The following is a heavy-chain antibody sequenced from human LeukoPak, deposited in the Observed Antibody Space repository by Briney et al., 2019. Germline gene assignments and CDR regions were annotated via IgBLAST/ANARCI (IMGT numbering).Heavy chain of an antibody. CDR2: IKQDGSEK. D-gene: IGHD4-11*01. Sequence: PGGSLRLSCAASGFTFSSYWMSWVRQAPGKGLEWVANIKQDGSEKYYVDSVKGRFTISRDNAKNSLYLQMNSLRAEDTAVYYCARSDYSNYAYYYYYMDVWGKGTTVTVSS. J-gene: IGHJ6*03. CDR1: GFTFSSYW. CDR3: ARSDYSNYAYYYYYMDV. V-gene: IGHV3-7*01.